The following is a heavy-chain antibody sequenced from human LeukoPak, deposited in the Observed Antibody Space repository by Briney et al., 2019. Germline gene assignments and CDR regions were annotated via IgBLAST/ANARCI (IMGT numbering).Heavy chain of an antibody. Sequence: GGSLRLSCAASGFTFSSYSMNWVRQAPGKGLEWVSSISSSSRYIYYADSVKGRFTISRDNAKNSLYLQMNSLRAEDTAVYYCARDAITMVRGVISPWGQGTLVTVSS. D-gene: IGHD3-10*01. CDR3: ARDAITMVRGVISP. J-gene: IGHJ5*02. CDR2: ISSSSRYI. CDR1: GFTFSSYS. V-gene: IGHV3-21*01.